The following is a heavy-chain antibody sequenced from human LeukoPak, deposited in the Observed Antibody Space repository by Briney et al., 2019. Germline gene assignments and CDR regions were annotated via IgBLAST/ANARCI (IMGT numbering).Heavy chain of an antibody. J-gene: IGHJ6*03. CDR3: ARSLRVRGVPDYMDV. V-gene: IGHV3-53*01. CDR2: IYKNAIT. Sequence: GGSLRLSCAASGFTVSSNYMNWVRQAPGKGLEWVSVIYKNAITYYADTVKGRFTISRDNSKNMLYLQMNSLGAEDTAVYYCARSLRVRGVPDYMDVWGKGTTVTISS. D-gene: IGHD3-10*01. CDR1: GFTVSSNY.